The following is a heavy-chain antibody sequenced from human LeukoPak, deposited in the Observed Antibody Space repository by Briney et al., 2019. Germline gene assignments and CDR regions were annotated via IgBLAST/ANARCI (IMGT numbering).Heavy chain of an antibody. Sequence: SETLSLTCTVSGGSISSGGYYWSWIRQPPGKGLEWIGYIYHSGSTYYNPSLKSRVTISVDTSKNQFSLKLSSVTAADTAVYYCARGGDSSGYYEVSLGYWGQGTLVTVSS. CDR2: IYHSGST. V-gene: IGHV4-30-2*01. J-gene: IGHJ4*02. D-gene: IGHD3-22*01. CDR3: ARGGDSSGYYEVSLGY. CDR1: GGSISSGGYY.